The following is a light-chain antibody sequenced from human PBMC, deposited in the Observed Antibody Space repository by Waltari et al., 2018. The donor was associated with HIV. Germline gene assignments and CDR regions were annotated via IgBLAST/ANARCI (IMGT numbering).Light chain of an antibody. CDR1: SSNIWRNY. J-gene: IGLJ3*02. V-gene: IGLV1-51*01. Sequence: QSVLTQPPSVSAAPGQKVTISCSGSSSNIWRNYVSWYQQLPGAAPKLLIYDNTERPSGIPDRFYGSKSGTSATLGITGLQTGDEADYYCGTWDSSLGGWVFGGGTKLAVL. CDR3: GTWDSSLGGWV. CDR2: DNT.